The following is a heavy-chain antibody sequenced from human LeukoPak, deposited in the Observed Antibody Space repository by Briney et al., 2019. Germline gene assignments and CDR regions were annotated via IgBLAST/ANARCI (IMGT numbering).Heavy chain of an antibody. V-gene: IGHV3-23*01. CDR3: AKKIRDPFDY. CDR1: GFTFSSYA. Sequence: GGSLRLSCAASGFTFSSYAMSWVRQAPGKGLEWVSANSGSGGSTYYADSVKGWFTISRDNSKNTLYLQMNSLRAEDTAVYYCAKKIRDPFDYWGQGTLVTVSS. CDR2: NSGSGGST. D-gene: IGHD3-16*01. J-gene: IGHJ4*02.